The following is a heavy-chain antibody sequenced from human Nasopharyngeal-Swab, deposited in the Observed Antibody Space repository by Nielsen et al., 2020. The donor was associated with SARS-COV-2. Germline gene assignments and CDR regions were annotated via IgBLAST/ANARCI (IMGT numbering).Heavy chain of an antibody. V-gene: IGHV4-39*01. J-gene: IGHJ4*02. CDR3: ARAPTRHYYDSSGYSS. Sequence: CTVSGGSISSSSYYWGWIRQPPGKGLEWIGSIYYSGSTYYNPSLKSRVTISVDTSKNQFSLKLSSVTAADTAVYYCARAPTRHYYDSSGYSSWGQGTLVTVSS. CDR1: GGSISSSSYY. D-gene: IGHD3-22*01. CDR2: IYYSGST.